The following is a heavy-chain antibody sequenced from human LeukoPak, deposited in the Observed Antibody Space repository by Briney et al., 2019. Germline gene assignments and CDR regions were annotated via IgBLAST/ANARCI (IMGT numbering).Heavy chain of an antibody. D-gene: IGHD1/OR15-1a*01. J-gene: IGHJ3*02. V-gene: IGHV1-69*04. CDR3: ASWNIENT. CDR2: IIPILGIA. Sequence: SVKVSCKASGGTFSSYAISWVRQAPGQGLEWMGRIIPILGIANYAQKFQGRVTITADKSTSTAYMELSSLRSDDTAMYYCASWNIENTWGRGTMVTVSS. CDR1: GGTFSSYA.